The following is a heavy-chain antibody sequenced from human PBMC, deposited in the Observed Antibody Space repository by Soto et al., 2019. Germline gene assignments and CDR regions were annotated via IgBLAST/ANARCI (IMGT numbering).Heavy chain of an antibody. CDR1: GYTFTSYG. D-gene: IGHD6-19*01. CDR2: ISAYNGNT. CDR3: ARAMAVAGIPNWLGP. V-gene: IGHV1-18*04. J-gene: IGHJ5*02. Sequence: ASVKVSCKASGYTFTSYGISWVRQAPGQGLEWMGWISAYNGNTNYAQKLQGRVTMTTDTSTSTAYMELRSLRSDDTAVYYCARAMAVAGIPNWLGPWGQGTLVTVSS.